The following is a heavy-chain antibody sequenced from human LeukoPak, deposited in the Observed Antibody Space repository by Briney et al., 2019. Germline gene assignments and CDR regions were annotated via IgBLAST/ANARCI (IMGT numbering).Heavy chain of an antibody. D-gene: IGHD3-22*01. Sequence: SETLSLTCTVSGGSVSSSSYYWGWIRQPPGKGLEWIGYIYYSGSTNYNPSLKSRVTISVDTSKNQFSLKLSSVTAADTAVYYCARLWAINYYDSSGYYSDAFDIWGQGTMVTVSS. J-gene: IGHJ3*02. CDR3: ARLWAINYYDSSGYYSDAFDI. CDR2: IYYSGST. V-gene: IGHV4-61*05. CDR1: GGSVSSSSYY.